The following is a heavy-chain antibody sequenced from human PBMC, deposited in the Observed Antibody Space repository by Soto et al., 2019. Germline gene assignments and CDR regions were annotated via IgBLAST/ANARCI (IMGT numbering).Heavy chain of an antibody. CDR3: AGSLGWGTGFDY. V-gene: IGHV1-18*01. Sequence: QVQLVQSAAEVKKPGASVKVSCKASGYTFSNYGISWVRQAPGQGLEWTAWISGYNGDTKNAQSLQGRVTVTTDTSTSTSYMELRSLRSDDTAIYYCAGSLGWGTGFDYWGQGTLVTVSS. D-gene: IGHD1-26*01. CDR2: ISGYNGDT. CDR1: GYTFSNYG. J-gene: IGHJ4*02.